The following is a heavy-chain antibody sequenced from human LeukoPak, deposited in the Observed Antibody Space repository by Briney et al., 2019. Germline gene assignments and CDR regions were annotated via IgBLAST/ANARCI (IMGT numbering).Heavy chain of an antibody. CDR3: AKLTYSSSSGYYFDY. CDR2: ISGGGGST. Sequence: GGSLRLSCAASGFTFSSYPMSWVRQAPGKGLEWVSTISGGGGSTYYADSVKGRFTISRDNSRNTLYLQMNSLRAEDTAVYYCAKLTYSSSSGYYFDYWGQGTLVTVSS. V-gene: IGHV3-23*01. J-gene: IGHJ4*02. CDR1: GFTFSSYP. D-gene: IGHD6-6*01.